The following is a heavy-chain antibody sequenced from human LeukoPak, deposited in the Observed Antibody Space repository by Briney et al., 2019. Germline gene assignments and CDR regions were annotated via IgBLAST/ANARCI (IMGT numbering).Heavy chain of an antibody. CDR2: INPNSGDT. CDR1: GYTFTGSY. Sequence: ASVKVSCKPSGYTFTGSYIHWVRQAPGQGLEWMGWINPNSGDTNYAQKFQGRVTMTRDTTISTAYMELSRLRSDDMAGFYCATLMAQLDYWGQGTLVTVSS. D-gene: IGHD5-24*01. V-gene: IGHV1-2*02. CDR3: ATLMAQLDY. J-gene: IGHJ4*02.